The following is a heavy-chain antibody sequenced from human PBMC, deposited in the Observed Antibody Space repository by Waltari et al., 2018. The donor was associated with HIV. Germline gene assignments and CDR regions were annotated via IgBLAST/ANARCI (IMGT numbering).Heavy chain of an antibody. J-gene: IGHJ5*02. D-gene: IGHD3-16*01. CDR3: ARHRGGSPDGKEKWFDP. Sequence: QVQLQESGPGLVKPSETLSLTCTVSGGSISSYYWSWIRQPPGKGLEWIGYIYYSGGTNYNPSLKSRVTISVDTSKNQFSLKLSSVTAADTAVYYCARHRGGSPDGKEKWFDPWGQGTLVTVSS. CDR1: GGSISSYY. CDR2: IYYSGGT. V-gene: IGHV4-59*08.